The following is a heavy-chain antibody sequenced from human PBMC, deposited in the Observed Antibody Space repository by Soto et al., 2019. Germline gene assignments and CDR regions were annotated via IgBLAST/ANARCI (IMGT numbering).Heavy chain of an antibody. CDR1: GFTFGNYA. J-gene: IGHJ3*02. Sequence: EVQLLESGGGLVQPGGSLRLSCAASGFTFGNYAMIWVRQAPGKGLEWVSTISGGGDGTYYGDSVRGRFTISRENSRNKVYLQMNSLRAEDTAGSYCAKKGLVALATFCSTGDCHYAFDIWGQGTMVTVSS. CDR2: ISGGGDGT. D-gene: IGHD2-2*01. CDR3: AKKGLVALATFCSTGDCHYAFDI. V-gene: IGHV3-23*01.